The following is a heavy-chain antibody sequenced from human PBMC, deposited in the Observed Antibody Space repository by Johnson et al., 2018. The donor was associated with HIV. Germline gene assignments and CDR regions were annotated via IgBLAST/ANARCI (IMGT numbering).Heavy chain of an antibody. Sequence: VQLVESGGGLIQPGGSLRLSCAASGFTFSKAWMNWVRQAPGKGLEWVGRIKSKTEGETTDYAAPVKGRFTISRDDSKNTLYLQMNSLKTEDTAVYYCTTDTTPLAFGYFDSVDIWGQGTMVTVAS. V-gene: IGHV3-15*01. CDR3: TTDTTPLAFGYFDSVDI. D-gene: IGHD3-16*01. CDR1: GFTFSKAW. J-gene: IGHJ3*02. CDR2: IKSKTEGETT.